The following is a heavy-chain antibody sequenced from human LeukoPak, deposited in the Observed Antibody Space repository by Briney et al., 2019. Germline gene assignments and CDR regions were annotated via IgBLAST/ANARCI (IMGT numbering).Heavy chain of an antibody. D-gene: IGHD1-26*01. J-gene: IGHJ4*02. Sequence: ASVKVSCKASGGTFSSYAISWVRQAPGQGLEWMGIINPSGGSTSYAQKFQGRVTMTRDTSTSTVYMELSSLRSEDTAVYYCARDLGSSVGATPYFDYWGQGTLVTVSS. CDR2: INPSGGST. CDR1: GGTFSSYA. CDR3: ARDLGSSVGATPYFDY. V-gene: IGHV1-46*01.